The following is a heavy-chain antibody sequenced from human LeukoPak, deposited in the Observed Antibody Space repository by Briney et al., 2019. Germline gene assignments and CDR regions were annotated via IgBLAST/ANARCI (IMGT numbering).Heavy chain of an antibody. CDR2: INPNSGGT. V-gene: IGHV1-2*02. J-gene: IGHJ3*02. Sequence: ASVKVSCKASGYTFTGYYMHWVRQAPGQGLEWMGWINPNSGGTNYAQKFRGRVTMTRDTSISTAYMELSRLRSDDTAVYYCARMEVAGELLPIDDAFDIWGQGTMVTVSS. D-gene: IGHD1-26*01. CDR3: ARMEVAGELLPIDDAFDI. CDR1: GYTFTGYY.